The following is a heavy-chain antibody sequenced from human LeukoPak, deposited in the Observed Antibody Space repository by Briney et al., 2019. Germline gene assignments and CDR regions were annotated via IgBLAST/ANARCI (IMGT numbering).Heavy chain of an antibody. CDR2: INPNNGAT. D-gene: IGHD1-1*01. CDR3: ARYNWNDVVSALDS. CDR1: GYTFSGYN. V-gene: IGHV1-2*02. J-gene: IGHJ4*02. Sequence: ASVKVSCKASGYTFSGYNIHWVRQAPGQGLEWMGWINPNNGATHYAQEFQGGVTMTRDTSITTFYMEVSRLRSDDTACYYCARYNWNDVVSALDSWGQGTLVTVSS.